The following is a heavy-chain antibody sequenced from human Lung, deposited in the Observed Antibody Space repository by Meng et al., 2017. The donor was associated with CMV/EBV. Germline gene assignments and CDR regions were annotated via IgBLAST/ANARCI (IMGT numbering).Heavy chain of an antibody. CDR2: ISSSSSYI. Sequence: ESLKISCAASGFTFSSYSLNWVRQAPGKGLEWVSSISSSSSYIYYADSVKGRFTISRDNAKNSLYLQMNSLRAEDTAVYYCARDDYGSGSYYNGAWFDPWGQGTLVTVSS. J-gene: IGHJ5*02. V-gene: IGHV3-21*01. D-gene: IGHD3-10*01. CDR1: GFTFSSYS. CDR3: ARDDYGSGSYYNGAWFDP.